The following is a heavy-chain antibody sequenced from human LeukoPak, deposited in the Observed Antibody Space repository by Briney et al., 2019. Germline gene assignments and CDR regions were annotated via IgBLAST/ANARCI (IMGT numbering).Heavy chain of an antibody. J-gene: IGHJ4*02. CDR1: GDSISNSNW. D-gene: IGHD3-9*01. V-gene: IGHV4-4*02. CDR3: ARARVIDWGSSYFDY. Sequence: PSETLSLTCAVSGDSISNSNWWSWVRQPPGKGLEWIGYIFHTGSTNYNPSLKSRVTISVDKSKNQFSLRLISVTAADTAVYFCARARVIDWGSSYFDYWGQGNLVTVSS. CDR2: IFHTGST.